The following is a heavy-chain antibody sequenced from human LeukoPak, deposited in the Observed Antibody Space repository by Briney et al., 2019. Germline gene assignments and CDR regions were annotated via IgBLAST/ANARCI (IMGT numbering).Heavy chain of an antibody. D-gene: IGHD1-26*01. V-gene: IGHV4-59*08. CDR3: ARLYRATDAFDI. J-gene: IGHJ3*02. CDR2: IYYSGST. Sequence: SETLSLTCTVSGGSISSYYWSWIRQPPGKGLEWIGYIYYSGSTNYNPSLKSRVTISVDTSKNQFSLKLSSVTAADTAVYYCARLYRATDAFDIWGQGTMVTVS. CDR1: GGSISSYY.